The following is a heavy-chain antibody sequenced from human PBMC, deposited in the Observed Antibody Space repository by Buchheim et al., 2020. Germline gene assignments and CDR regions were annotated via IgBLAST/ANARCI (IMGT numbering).Heavy chain of an antibody. CDR1: GFPFSSYW. CDR3: ARPVEYSSSSDWYFDL. CDR2: INSDGSST. J-gene: IGHJ2*01. D-gene: IGHD6-6*01. V-gene: IGHV3-74*01. Sequence: EVQPVESGGGLVQPGGSLRLSCAASGFPFSSYWMQRVRQAPGKGLGWVLRINSDGSSTSYADSVKGRFTLSRDNAKDTQYLQMNSLRAEDTAVYYCARPVEYSSSSDWYFDLWGRGTL.